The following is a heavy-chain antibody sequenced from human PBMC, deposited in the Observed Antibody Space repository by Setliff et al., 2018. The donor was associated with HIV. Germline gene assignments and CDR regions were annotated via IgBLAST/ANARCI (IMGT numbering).Heavy chain of an antibody. Sequence: ASVKVSCKSSGYPFADHYLHWVRQAPGQGLQWMGWINPRSGVTKYAQNFQGRFIMTTDTTINTAYMQLERLTSDDTALYYCARDSGTNDHFLSPYYGALGFWGRGTLVTVAS. V-gene: IGHV1-2*02. CDR2: INPRSGVT. CDR1: GYPFADHY. J-gene: IGHJ4*02. CDR3: ARDSGTNDHFLSPYYGALGF. D-gene: IGHD3-3*02.